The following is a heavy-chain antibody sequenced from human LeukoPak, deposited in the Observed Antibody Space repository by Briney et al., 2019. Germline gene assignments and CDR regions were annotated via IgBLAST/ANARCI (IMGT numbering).Heavy chain of an antibody. CDR3: AGGFRVTPPYWYYGMDV. CDR1: GYTFTSYD. V-gene: IGHV1-8*01. D-gene: IGHD3-10*01. CDR2: MNPNSGNT. J-gene: IGHJ6*02. Sequence: ASVKVSCKASGYTFTSYDINWVRQATGQGLEWMGWMNPNSGNTGYAQKFQGRVTMTRNTSISTAYMELSSLRSEDTAVYYCAGGFRVTPPYWYYGMDVWGQGTTVTVSS.